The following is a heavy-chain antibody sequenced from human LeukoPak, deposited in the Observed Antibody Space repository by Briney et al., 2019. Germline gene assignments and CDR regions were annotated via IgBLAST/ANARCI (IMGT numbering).Heavy chain of an antibody. CDR1: GFAFTGYY. CDR3: ARDLLYGDTFYYMDV. V-gene: IGHV1-2*02. J-gene: IGHJ6*03. CDR2: INPKSGGT. D-gene: IGHD4-17*01. Sequence: ASVKVSCKASGFAFTGYYLHWVRQAPGQGLEWMGWINPKSGGTNYAQKFQGRVAMTRDTSINTAYMELSWLRSDDTAVYYCARDLLYGDTFYYMDVWGKGTTVTVSS.